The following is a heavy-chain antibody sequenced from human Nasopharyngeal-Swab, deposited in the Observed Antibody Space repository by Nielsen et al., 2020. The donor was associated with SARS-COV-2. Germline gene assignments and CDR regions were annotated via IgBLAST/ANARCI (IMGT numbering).Heavy chain of an antibody. V-gene: IGHV3-23*01. CDR3: GRPLSRDSTWATAANGFDP. Sequence: GESLKISGAASEFAFSSYSMSWLRQAPGKGLEGVSTITGNGDTTYYADSVKGRFTISRDNSENTVYLQMNSLRAEDTALYHCGRPLSRDSTWATAANGFDPWGQGTLVTVSS. J-gene: IGHJ5*02. CDR1: EFAFSSYS. CDR2: ITGNGDTT. D-gene: IGHD6-13*01.